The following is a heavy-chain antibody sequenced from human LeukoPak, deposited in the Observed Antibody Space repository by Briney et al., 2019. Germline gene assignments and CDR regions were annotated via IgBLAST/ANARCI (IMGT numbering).Heavy chain of an antibody. D-gene: IGHD3-10*01. J-gene: IGHJ3*02. CDR2: ISYDGSNK. CDR1: GFTFSSYA. CDR3: AREIRGYYGSGSYYPDAFDI. Sequence: GRSPRLSCAASGFTFSSYAMHWVRQAPGKGLEWVAVISYDGSNKYYADSVKGRFTISRDNSKNTLYLQMNSLRAEDTAVYYCAREIRGYYGSGSYYPDAFDIWGQGTMVTVSS. V-gene: IGHV3-30-3*01.